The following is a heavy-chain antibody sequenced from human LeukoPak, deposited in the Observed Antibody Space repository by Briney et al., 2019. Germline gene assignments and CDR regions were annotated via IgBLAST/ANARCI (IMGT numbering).Heavy chain of an antibody. Sequence: GGSLRLSCAASGFTFTSYAMHWVRQAPGQRLEWMGWINAGNGNTKYSQKFQGRVTITRDTSASTAFMELSSLRSEDTAVYYCARGSPPMYYYDSSGYIRGFDYWGQGTLVTVSS. CDR1: GFTFTSYA. J-gene: IGHJ4*02. CDR2: INAGNGNT. D-gene: IGHD3-22*01. CDR3: ARGSPPMYYYDSSGYIRGFDY. V-gene: IGHV1-3*01.